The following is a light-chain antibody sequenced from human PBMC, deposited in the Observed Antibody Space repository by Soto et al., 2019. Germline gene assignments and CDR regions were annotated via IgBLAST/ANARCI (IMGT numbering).Light chain of an antibody. Sequence: ENVLTQSPGTLSLSPGERATLSCRASQSVTSNFLAWYQQKPGQAPRLLIYGASTRAAGVPDRFSGSGSGTDFTLTITGLEPEDCAVYYCQQYCRSPLLYTFGQGTKL. CDR3: QQYCRSPLLYT. J-gene: IGKJ2*01. CDR2: GAS. CDR1: QSVTSNF. V-gene: IGKV3-20*01.